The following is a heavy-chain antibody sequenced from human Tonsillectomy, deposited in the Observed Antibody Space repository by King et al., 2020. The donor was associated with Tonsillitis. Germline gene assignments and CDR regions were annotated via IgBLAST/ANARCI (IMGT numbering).Heavy chain of an antibody. V-gene: IGHV3-23*04. Sequence: VQLVESGGALVQPGGSLRLSCAASGFIFRSYAMRWVRQAPGKGLEWVSIISGSGASTYYAGSMKGRFTISRDNSKKIMYLQMNSLRAEDTAVYYCAKVGDHYATSGHLDYWGQGTLVTVSS. D-gene: IGHD3-22*01. CDR3: AKVGDHYATSGHLDY. CDR2: ISGSGAST. CDR1: GFIFRSYA. J-gene: IGHJ4*02.